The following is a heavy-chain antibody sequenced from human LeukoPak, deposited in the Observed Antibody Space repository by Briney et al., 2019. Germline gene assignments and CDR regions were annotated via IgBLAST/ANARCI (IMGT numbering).Heavy chain of an antibody. CDR1: GFTVSSNY. V-gene: IGHV3-48*04. J-gene: IGHJ4*02. CDR3: AREVWFGEPSV. D-gene: IGHD3-10*01. Sequence: GGSLRLSCAVSGFTVSSNYMTWVRQAPGKGLEWVSGISWNSGSIGYADSVKGRFTISRDNAKNSLYLQMNSLRAEDTAVYYCAREVWFGEPSVGGQGTLVTVSS. CDR2: ISWNSGSI.